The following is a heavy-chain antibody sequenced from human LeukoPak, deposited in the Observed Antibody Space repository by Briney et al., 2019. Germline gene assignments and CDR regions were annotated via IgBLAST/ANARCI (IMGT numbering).Heavy chain of an antibody. D-gene: IGHD3-9*01. CDR1: HYTFTSYG. CDR3: ARTLRYFDWLANPNWFDP. Sequence: GASVKVSCKASHYTFTSYGISWVRQAPGQGLEWMGWISAYNGNTNYAQKFQGRVTMTTDTSTSTAYMELRSLRSDDTAVYYCARTLRYFDWLANPNWFDPWGQGTLVTVSS. J-gene: IGHJ5*02. V-gene: IGHV1-18*04. CDR2: ISAYNGNT.